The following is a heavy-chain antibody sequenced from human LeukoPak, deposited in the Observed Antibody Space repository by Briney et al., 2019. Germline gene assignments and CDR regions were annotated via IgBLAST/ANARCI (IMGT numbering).Heavy chain of an antibody. V-gene: IGHV3-7*03. CDR1: GFTFSSYE. CDR2: IKQDGSEK. CDR3: VRMYSSSWL. J-gene: IGHJ4*02. D-gene: IGHD6-13*01. Sequence: PGGSLRLSCAASGFTFSSYEMNWVRQAPGKWLEWVANIKQDGSEKYYVDSVKGRFTISRDNAKNSLYLQTSSLRAEDTAVYYCVRMYSSSWLWGQGTLVTVSS.